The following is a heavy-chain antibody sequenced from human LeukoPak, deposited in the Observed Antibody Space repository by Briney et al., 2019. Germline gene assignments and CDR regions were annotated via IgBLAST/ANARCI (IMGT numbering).Heavy chain of an antibody. CDR3: ARAEVNTADFDY. D-gene: IGHD5-18*01. Sequence: SETLSLTCAVYGGSFSGYYWSWIRQPAGKGLEWIGRIYTSGSTNYNPSLKSRVTMSVDTSNNQFSLKLSSVTAADTAVYYCARAEVNTADFDYWGQGTLVTVSS. CDR1: GGSFSGYY. V-gene: IGHV4-59*10. J-gene: IGHJ4*02. CDR2: IYTSGST.